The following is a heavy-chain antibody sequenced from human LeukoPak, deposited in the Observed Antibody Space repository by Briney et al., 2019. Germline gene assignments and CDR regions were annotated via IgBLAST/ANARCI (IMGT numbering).Heavy chain of an antibody. V-gene: IGHV1-8*01. J-gene: IGHJ6*03. Sequence: ASVKVSCEASGYSFISYDINWVRQAPGQGLEWMGWMNPNNGRTGYAQKSQGRVTMTRNSSITTVYMELNTLISEDTAVYYCARGSWITGSTSYYYHMDVWGKGTTVTVSS. D-gene: IGHD1-7*01. CDR2: MNPNNGRT. CDR1: GYSFISYD. CDR3: ARGSWITGSTSYYYHMDV.